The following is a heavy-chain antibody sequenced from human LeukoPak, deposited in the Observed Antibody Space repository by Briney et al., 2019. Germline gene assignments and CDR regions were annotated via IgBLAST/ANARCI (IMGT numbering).Heavy chain of an antibody. Sequence: PGGSLRLLCAASGFTFSSYAMSWLRQAPGKGLEWVSAISGSGGSTYYADSVKGRFTISRDNSKNTLYLQMNSLRAEDTAVYYCAKDPLVVVITGDAFDIWGQGTMVTVSS. J-gene: IGHJ3*02. V-gene: IGHV3-23*01. CDR3: AKDPLVVVITGDAFDI. CDR1: GFTFSSYA. CDR2: ISGSGGST. D-gene: IGHD3-22*01.